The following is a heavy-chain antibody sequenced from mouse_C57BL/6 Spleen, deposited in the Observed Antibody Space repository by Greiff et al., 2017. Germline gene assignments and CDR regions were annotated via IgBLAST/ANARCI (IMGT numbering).Heavy chain of an antibody. CDR3: ARSGIYYDYDGYFDV. CDR2: IYPRSGNT. CDR1: GYTFTSYG. V-gene: IGHV1-81*01. D-gene: IGHD2-4*01. Sequence: VQLVESGAELARPGASVKLSCKASGYTFTSYGISWVKQRTGQGLEWIGEIYPRSGNTYYNEKFKGKATLTADKSSSTAYMELRSLTSEDSAVYFCARSGIYYDYDGYFDVWGTGTTVTVSS. J-gene: IGHJ1*03.